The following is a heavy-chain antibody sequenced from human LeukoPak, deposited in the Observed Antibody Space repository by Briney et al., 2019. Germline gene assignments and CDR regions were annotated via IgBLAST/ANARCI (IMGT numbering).Heavy chain of an antibody. CDR2: ISSNGNDK. CDR1: GFTFSSFG. Sequence: GGSLRLSCAASGFTFSSFGIHWVRQAPGKGLEWVASISSNGNDKFYVDSVEGRFTISRDNSRSTLYLQMDSLRAEDTAVYYCAKPAYCTSTSCDYYFDYWGQGTLVTVSS. D-gene: IGHD2-2*01. CDR3: AKPAYCTSTSCDYYFDY. J-gene: IGHJ4*02. V-gene: IGHV3-30*18.